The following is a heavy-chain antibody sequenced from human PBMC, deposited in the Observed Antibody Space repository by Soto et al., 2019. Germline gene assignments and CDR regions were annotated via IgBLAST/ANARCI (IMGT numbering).Heavy chain of an antibody. V-gene: IGHV3-23*01. J-gene: IGHJ4*02. D-gene: IGHD1-1*01. CDR3: ARWNGYGDL. CDR1: GVSFSAYS. CDR2: MSIGGEKT. Sequence: EVQAFESGGGLVQPGGSLRLSCAAAGVSFSAYSMAWVRQTPEKGLEWVSGMSIGGEKTFYIDSVKGRFIVSRDSSRDTVYFQMNRLRVEDTAVDYCARWNGYGDLWGQGTLVTVSS.